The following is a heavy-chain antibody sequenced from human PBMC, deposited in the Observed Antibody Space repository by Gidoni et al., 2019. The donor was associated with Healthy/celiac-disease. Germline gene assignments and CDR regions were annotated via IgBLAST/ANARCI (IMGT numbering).Heavy chain of an antibody. CDR1: GFTFSRYA. CDR2: ISYDGSNK. Sequence: QVQLVESGGGVVQPGGSLRLSCAASGFTFSRYAMHWVRQAPGKGLEWVAVISYDGSNKYYADSVKGRFTISRDNSKNTLYLQMNSLRAEDTAVYYCARGPKRFLEWLSHFDYWGQGTLVTVSS. J-gene: IGHJ4*02. D-gene: IGHD3-3*01. V-gene: IGHV3-30*04. CDR3: ARGPKRFLEWLSHFDY.